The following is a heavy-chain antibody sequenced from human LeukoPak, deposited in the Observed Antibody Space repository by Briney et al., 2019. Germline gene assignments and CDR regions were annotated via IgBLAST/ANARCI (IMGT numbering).Heavy chain of an antibody. CDR2: IYYSGST. CDR1: CGSISISSYY. J-gene: IGHJ4*02. CDR3: ARHLRYSWNFDY. Sequence: SETLSLTCTVSCGSISISSYYWGWIRQPPGRGLEWFGSIYYSGSTYYNPSLNSRVTISVDTSKNQFSLKLSSVTAADTAVYYCARHLRYSWNFDYWGQGTLVTVSS. D-gene: IGHD1-20*01. V-gene: IGHV4-39*01.